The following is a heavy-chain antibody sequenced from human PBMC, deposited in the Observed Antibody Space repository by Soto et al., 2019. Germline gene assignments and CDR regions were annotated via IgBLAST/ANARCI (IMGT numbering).Heavy chain of an antibody. V-gene: IGHV4-59*01. CDR2: IYYSGST. CDR3: ANSSGWYWFDP. D-gene: IGHD6-19*01. J-gene: IGHJ5*02. CDR1: GCSISSFY. Sequence: SETLSLTSTVSGCSISSFYWSWLRQPPGKGLEWIGYIYYSGSTNYNPSLKSRVTISVDTSKNQFSLKLSSVTAADTAVYYCANSSGWYWFDPRGQGTLVTVSS.